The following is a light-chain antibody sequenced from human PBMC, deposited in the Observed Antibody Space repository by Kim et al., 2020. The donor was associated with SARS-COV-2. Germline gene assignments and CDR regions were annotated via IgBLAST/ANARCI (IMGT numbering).Light chain of an antibody. V-gene: IGLV1-51*01. J-gene: IGLJ3*02. CDR1: SSNIGTNY. Sequence: GQKVTIACSGSSSNIGTNYVPWYQQLPGTVPKVLIYDNNKRPSGIPDRFSGSKSGTSGTLDITGLQTGDEADYYCGTWDSSLSVWLFGGGTKVTVL. CDR2: DNN. CDR3: GTWDSSLSVWL.